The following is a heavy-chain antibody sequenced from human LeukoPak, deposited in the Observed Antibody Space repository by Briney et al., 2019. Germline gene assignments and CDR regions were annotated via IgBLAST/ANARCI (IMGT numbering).Heavy chain of an antibody. D-gene: IGHD5-12*01. CDR1: EFSFNRYW. V-gene: IGHV5-51*01. CDR3: ARDAPGGNDYFDY. J-gene: IGHJ4*02. CDR2: ISPDDSDT. Sequence: GESLKISCKASEFSFNRYWIAWVRQMPGKGLEWMGVISPDDSDTRYSPSFQGQVTISVDTSKNQFSLKMNSLTAADTAVYFCARDAPGGNDYFDYWGQGTLVTVSS.